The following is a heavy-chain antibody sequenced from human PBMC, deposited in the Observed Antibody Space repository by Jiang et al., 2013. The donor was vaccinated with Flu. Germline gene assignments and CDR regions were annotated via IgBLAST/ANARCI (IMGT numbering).Heavy chain of an antibody. D-gene: IGHD3-10*01. J-gene: IGHJ6*04. Sequence: PTQTLTLTCTFSGFSLSTSGVGVGWIRQPPGKALEWLALIYWNDDKRYSPSLKSRLTITKDTSKNQVVLTMTNMDPVDTATYYCAHSFFTMVRGVRYYYGMDVWGKGTTVTVSS. CDR1: GFSLSTSGVG. CDR2: IYWNDDK. CDR3: AHSFFTMVRGVRYYYGMDV. V-gene: IGHV2-5*01.